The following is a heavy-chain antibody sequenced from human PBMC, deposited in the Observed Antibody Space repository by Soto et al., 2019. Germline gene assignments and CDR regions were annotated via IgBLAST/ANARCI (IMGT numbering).Heavy chain of an antibody. D-gene: IGHD4-17*01. V-gene: IGHV4-4*07. J-gene: IGHJ4*02. CDR3: ASPTVVTQIDY. CDR1: GGSISSYY. Sequence: PSETLSLTCTASGGSISSYYWSWIRQPAGKGLEWIGRIYTSGSTNYNPSLKSRVTMSVDTSKNQFSLKLSSVTAADTAVYYCASPTVVTQIDYWGQGTLVTVSS. CDR2: IYTSGST.